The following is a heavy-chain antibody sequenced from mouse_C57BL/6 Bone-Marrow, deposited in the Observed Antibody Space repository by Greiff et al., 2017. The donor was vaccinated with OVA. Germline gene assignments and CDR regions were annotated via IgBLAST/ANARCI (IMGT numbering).Heavy chain of an antibody. CDR1: GYAFSSYW. J-gene: IGHJ1*03. CDR2: IYPGDGDT. Sequence: VKLVESGAELVKPGASVKISCKASGYAFSSYWMNWVKQRPGKGLEWIGQIYPGDGDTNYNGKFKGKATLTADKSSSTAYMQLSSLTSEDSAVYFCARYYYGSYWYFDVWGTGTTVTVSS. V-gene: IGHV1-80*01. D-gene: IGHD1-1*01. CDR3: ARYYYGSYWYFDV.